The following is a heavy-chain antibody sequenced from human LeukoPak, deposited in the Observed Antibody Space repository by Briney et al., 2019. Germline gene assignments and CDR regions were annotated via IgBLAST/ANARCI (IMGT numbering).Heavy chain of an antibody. CDR3: ARADMVRGVLSSGWGRAPDY. D-gene: IGHD3-10*01. CDR2: FYYSGST. CDR1: GGSISSGDYY. Sequence: PSQTLSLTCTVSGGSISSGDYYWSWIRQPPGKGLEWIGYFYYSGSTYYNPSLKSRVTISVDTSKNQFSLKLSSETAADTAVYYCARADMVRGVLSSGWGRAPDYWGQGTLVTVSS. V-gene: IGHV4-30-4*01. J-gene: IGHJ4*02.